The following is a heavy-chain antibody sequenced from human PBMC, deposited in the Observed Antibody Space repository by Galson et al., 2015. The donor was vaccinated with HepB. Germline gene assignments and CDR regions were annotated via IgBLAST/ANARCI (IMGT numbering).Heavy chain of an antibody. D-gene: IGHD3-22*01. V-gene: IGHV3-20*04. J-gene: IGHJ4*02. CDR2: INWNGGST. Sequence: LRLSCAASGFTFDDYGMSWVRQAPGKGLEWVSGINWNGGSTGYADSVKGRFTISRDNAKNSLYLQMNSLRAEDTALYYCARVGYYDSSGYYYFDYWGQGTLVTVSS. CDR1: GFTFDDYG. CDR3: ARVGYYDSSGYYYFDY.